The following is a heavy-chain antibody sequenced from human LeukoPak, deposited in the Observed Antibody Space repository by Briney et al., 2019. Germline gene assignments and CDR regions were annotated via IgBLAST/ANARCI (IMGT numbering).Heavy chain of an antibody. Sequence: SETLSLTCTVSGGSISSYYWSWIRQPPGKGLEWIGYIYYSGSTNYNPSLKSRAIISVDTSKNQFFLKLSCVTAADTAVYYCARLSWNRGFDPWGQGTLVTVSS. J-gene: IGHJ5*02. CDR1: GGSISSYY. CDR2: IYYSGST. D-gene: IGHD1-1*01. V-gene: IGHV4-59*01. CDR3: ARLSWNRGFDP.